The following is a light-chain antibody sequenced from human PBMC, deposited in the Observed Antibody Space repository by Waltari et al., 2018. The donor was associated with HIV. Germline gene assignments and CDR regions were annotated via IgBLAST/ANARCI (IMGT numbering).Light chain of an antibody. V-gene: IGLV2-14*03. CDR3: SSYTSRTTLI. Sequence: QSALTPPASVSGSPGQSLTLSCIGTSSDIGTYNYVSWYQQQSGQRPYLLIFDVNSRPSGVPDRFSGSKSVSAASLTISGRQPEDEADYFCSSYTSRTTLIFGGGTTVTV. J-gene: IGLJ2*01. CDR1: SSDIGTYNY. CDR2: DVN.